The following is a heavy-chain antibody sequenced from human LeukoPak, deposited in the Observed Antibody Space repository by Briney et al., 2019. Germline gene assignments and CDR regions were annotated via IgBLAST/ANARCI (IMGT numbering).Heavy chain of an antibody. J-gene: IGHJ4*02. V-gene: IGHV3-74*01. CDR2: ISPTGSTT. CDR3: ARGPNSNWSGLDF. CDR1: GFSFSGHW. Sequence: TGGSLRLSCTASGFSFSGHWMHWARQLPGKGLVWVSRISPTGSTTRYADSVKGRFTVSRDNAKNTLYLQVNNLRAEDTTVYYCARGPNSNWSGLDFWGQGTLLTVSS. D-gene: IGHD6-6*01.